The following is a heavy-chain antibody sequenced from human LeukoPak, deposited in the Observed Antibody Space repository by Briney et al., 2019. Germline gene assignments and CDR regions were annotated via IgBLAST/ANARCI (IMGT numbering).Heavy chain of an antibody. CDR1: GGTFSSYA. Sequence: SVKVSCKASGGTFSSYAISWVRQAPAQGLEWMGGIIPIFGTANYAQKFQGRVTITADESTSTAYMELSSLRSEDTAVYYCARDRASGYHHDAFDIWGQGTMVTVSS. CDR3: ARDRASGYHHDAFDI. CDR2: IIPIFGTA. J-gene: IGHJ3*02. V-gene: IGHV1-69*01. D-gene: IGHD3-22*01.